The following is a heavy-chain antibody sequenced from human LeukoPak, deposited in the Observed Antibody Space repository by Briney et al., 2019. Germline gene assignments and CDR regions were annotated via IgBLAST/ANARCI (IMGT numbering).Heavy chain of an antibody. D-gene: IGHD3-10*01. CDR2: IDYSGST. Sequence: SETLSLTCAVYGGSFSGYYWSWIRQPPGKGLEWIGYIDYSGSTNYNPSLKSRVTISVDTSKNQFSLKLSSVTAADTAVYYCARQRSGHLFDPWGQGTLVTVSS. CDR1: GGSFSGYY. V-gene: IGHV4-59*08. J-gene: IGHJ5*02. CDR3: ARQRSGHLFDP.